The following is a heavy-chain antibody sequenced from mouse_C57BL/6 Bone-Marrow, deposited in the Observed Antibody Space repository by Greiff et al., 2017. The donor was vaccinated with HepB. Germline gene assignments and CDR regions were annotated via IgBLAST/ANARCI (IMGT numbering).Heavy chain of an antibody. V-gene: IGHV14-4*01. Sequence: EVQGVESGAELVRPGASVKLSCTASGFNIKDDYMHWVKQRPEQGLEWIGWIDPENGDTEYASKFQGKATITADTSSNTAYLQLSSLTSEDTAVYYCTTLYDSLDYWGQGTTLTVSS. CDR2: IDPENGDT. D-gene: IGHD2-4*01. J-gene: IGHJ2*01. CDR1: GFNIKDDY. CDR3: TTLYDSLDY.